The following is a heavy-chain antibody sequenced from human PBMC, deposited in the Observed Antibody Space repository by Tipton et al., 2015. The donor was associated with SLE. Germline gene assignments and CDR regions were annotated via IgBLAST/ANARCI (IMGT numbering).Heavy chain of an antibody. Sequence: SLRLSCAASAFRISSYWMNWVRQGPGKGLEWVTSIKEDGSEKYYVDSVKGRFTISRDNAKNSLYLQMNSLRAEDTAVYYCASVTWSGSCYWGQGTLFTVSS. V-gene: IGHV3-7*01. CDR3: ASVTWSGSCY. J-gene: IGHJ4*01. CDR1: AFRISSYW. CDR2: IKEDGSEK. D-gene: IGHD1-1*01.